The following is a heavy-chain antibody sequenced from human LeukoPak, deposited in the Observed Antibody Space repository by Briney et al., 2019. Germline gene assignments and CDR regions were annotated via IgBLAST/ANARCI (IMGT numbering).Heavy chain of an antibody. Sequence: GGSLRLSCAASGFTLSTYDMHWVRQAPGKGLEWVSYISSSSTDRYDPDSMKGRFTISRDNTKNSLYLQMNSLRDEDTAVYYCTRDGDTGMVGGYYYYMDVWGKGTTVTVSS. D-gene: IGHD5-18*01. V-gene: IGHV3-21*06. J-gene: IGHJ6*03. CDR1: GFTLSTYD. CDR2: ISSSSTDR. CDR3: TRDGDTGMVGGYYYYMDV.